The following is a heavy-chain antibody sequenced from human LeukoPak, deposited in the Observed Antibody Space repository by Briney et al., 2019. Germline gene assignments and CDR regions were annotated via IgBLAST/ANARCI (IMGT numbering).Heavy chain of an antibody. V-gene: IGHV1-69*10. CDR1: GGTFSSYA. CDR2: IIPILGIA. D-gene: IGHD3-10*01. J-gene: IGHJ6*04. CDR3: ARGAGGTNYYGSGSYYNV. Sequence: VKVSCKASGGTFSSYAISWVRQAPGQGLEWMGRIIPILGIANYAQKFQGRVTITADKSTSTAYMELSSLRSEDTAVYYCARGAGGTNYYGSGSYYNVWGKGTTITVSS.